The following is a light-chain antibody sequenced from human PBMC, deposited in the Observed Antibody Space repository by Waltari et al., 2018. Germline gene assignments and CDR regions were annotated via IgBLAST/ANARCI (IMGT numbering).Light chain of an antibody. CDR2: HAS. J-gene: IGKJ1*01. V-gene: IGKV1-33*01. CDR1: QDISTS. CDR3: QHYQSLPCT. Sequence: DIQMTQSPSSMSASFRGRGHITCQASQDISTSLNWFQQKAGKAPDLVIYHASSLVTGVPSRFSGSGSGTHYTFTITNLQPADIAAYYCQHYQSLPCTFGPGTRVEI.